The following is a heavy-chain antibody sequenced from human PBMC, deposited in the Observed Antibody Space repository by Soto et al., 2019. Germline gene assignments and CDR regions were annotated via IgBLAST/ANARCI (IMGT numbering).Heavy chain of an antibody. D-gene: IGHD3-3*01. CDR3: ARGVVLRFLEWYGMDV. Sequence: GGSLRLSCAASGFTFSSYGMHWVRQAPGKGLEWVAVIWYDGSNKYYADSVKGRFTISRDNSKNTLYLQMNSLRAEDTAVYYCARGVVLRFLEWYGMDVWGQGTTVTVSS. V-gene: IGHV3-33*01. CDR1: GFTFSSYG. CDR2: IWYDGSNK. J-gene: IGHJ6*02.